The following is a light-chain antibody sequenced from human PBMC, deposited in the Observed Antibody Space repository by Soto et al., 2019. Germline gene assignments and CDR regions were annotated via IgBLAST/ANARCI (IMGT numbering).Light chain of an antibody. CDR1: ESVTNY. V-gene: IGKV3-11*01. J-gene: IGKJ1*01. CDR2: DVS. Sequence: ARDKKNCRASESVTNYLAWYQQKPGQAPRLLVYDVSNRATGIPARFSGGGSGTDFTLTISSLEPCDFAVYYCQQRSDSPWTFGQGTRVDIK. CDR3: QQRSDSPWT.